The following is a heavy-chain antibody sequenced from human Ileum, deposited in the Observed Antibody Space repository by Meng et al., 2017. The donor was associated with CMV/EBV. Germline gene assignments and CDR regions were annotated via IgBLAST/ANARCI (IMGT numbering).Heavy chain of an antibody. J-gene: IGHJ6*02. D-gene: IGHD2-8*01. V-gene: IGHV3-48*04. CDR1: EFTFSSYS. CDR2: ISIGSDTI. CDR3: TRGGCVNCPNGYFYPMDV. Sequence: GGSLRLSCAASEFTFSSYSMIWVRQAPGKGLEWVSYISIGSDTIYYADSVKGRFTASRDNAKNSLYLQMSSLKIDDTAVYYCTRGGCVNCPNGYFYPMDVWGQGTTVTVSS.